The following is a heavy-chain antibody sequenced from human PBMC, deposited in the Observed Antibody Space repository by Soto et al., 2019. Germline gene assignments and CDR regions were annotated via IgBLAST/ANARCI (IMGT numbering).Heavy chain of an antibody. V-gene: IGHV4-4*02. D-gene: IGHD2-15*01. J-gene: IGHJ5*02. CDR2: IYHTGST. Sequence: QVQLQESGPGLVKPSGTLSLTCAASGGSISSNNWWSWVRQPPGKGLEWIGEIYHTGSTNYNPSLKSRVTISVDKSKNQFSLKLSSVTAADTAVYYCASSDYCSVGSCYPPNWFDPWGQGTLVTVSS. CDR3: ASSDYCSVGSCYPPNWFDP. CDR1: GGSISSNNW.